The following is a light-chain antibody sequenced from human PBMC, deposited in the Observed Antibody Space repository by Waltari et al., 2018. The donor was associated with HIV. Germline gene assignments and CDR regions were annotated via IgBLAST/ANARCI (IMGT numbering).Light chain of an antibody. V-gene: IGKV4-1*01. Sequence: IVMTMSPDSLTVSLGERARISGQSSQSVLYRSNNRNYLAWYQQKTGQPPKLLIYWASTRESGVPDRFSGSGSGTDFTLTISSVQAEDVAVYYCQQYYSNPPMYTFGQGTKLEIK. CDR1: QSVLYRSNNRNY. CDR3: QQYYSNPPMYT. J-gene: IGKJ2*01. CDR2: WAS.